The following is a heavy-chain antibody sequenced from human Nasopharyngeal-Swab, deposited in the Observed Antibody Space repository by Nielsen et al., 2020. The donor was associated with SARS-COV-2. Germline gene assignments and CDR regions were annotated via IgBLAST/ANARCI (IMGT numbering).Heavy chain of an antibody. CDR3: ARLTAMVNRGDYYYGMDV. CDR1: GFTFSSYW. D-gene: IGHD5-18*01. J-gene: IGHJ6*02. Sequence: GESLKISCSASGFTFSSYWMSWVRQAPGKGLEWVANIKQDGSEKYYVDSVKGRFTISRDNAKNSLYLQMNSLRAEDTAVYYCARLTAMVNRGDYYYGMDVWGQGTTVTVSS. CDR2: IKQDGSEK. V-gene: IGHV3-7*03.